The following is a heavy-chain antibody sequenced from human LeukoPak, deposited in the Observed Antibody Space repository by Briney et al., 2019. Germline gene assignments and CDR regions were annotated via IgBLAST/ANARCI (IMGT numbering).Heavy chain of an antibody. CDR1: GYSFTSHY. D-gene: IGHD1-26*01. J-gene: IGHJ5*02. Sequence: ASVKVSCKGSGYSFTSHYMHWVRQAPGQGLEWLGLFNPSGSSTLYAQRFQGRVTMTRDMSTTTDYMELSSLRSEDTAVYYCARDNSVGDVAWWFDPWGQGTLVTVSS. V-gene: IGHV1-46*01. CDR3: ARDNSVGDVAWWFDP. CDR2: FNPSGSST.